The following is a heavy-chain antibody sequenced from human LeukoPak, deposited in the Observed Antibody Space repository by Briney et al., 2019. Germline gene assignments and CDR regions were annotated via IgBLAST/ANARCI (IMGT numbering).Heavy chain of an antibody. J-gene: IGHJ5*02. V-gene: IGHV1-46*01. CDR2: INPSGGST. CDR3: AREGIADNWFDP. D-gene: IGHD6-13*01. CDR1: GYTFTSDY. Sequence: ASVKGSCKASGYTFTSDYMHWVRQAPRQGLEWMGKINPSGGSTNYAQKFQGRVTMTRDTSTSTVYMELSSLRAEDTAVYYCAREGIADNWFDPWGQGTLVTVAS.